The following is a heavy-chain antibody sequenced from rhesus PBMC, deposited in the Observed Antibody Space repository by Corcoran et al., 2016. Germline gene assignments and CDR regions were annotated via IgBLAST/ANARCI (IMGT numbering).Heavy chain of an antibody. J-gene: IGHJ4*01. D-gene: IGHD6S26*01. Sequence: QEQLVQSGAEVKKPGASVKVSCKASGYIFTSYVISWLRQAPGKGFGGKGGIHPGYGSTSDAQKFQGRVTITADMSTSTVYMELSSLRSEDMAVYYCAAEFSSGWSWGQGVLVTVSS. CDR2: IHPGYGST. CDR1: GYIFTSYV. V-gene: IGHV1-70*01. CDR3: AAEFSSGWS.